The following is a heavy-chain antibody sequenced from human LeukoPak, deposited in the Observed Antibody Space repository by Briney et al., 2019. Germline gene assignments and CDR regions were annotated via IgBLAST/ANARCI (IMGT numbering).Heavy chain of an antibody. CDR3: ARGANLGIAAAGTGNWFDP. V-gene: IGHV4-34*01. D-gene: IGHD6-13*01. J-gene: IGHJ5*02. CDR2: INHSGST. CDR1: GGSFSGYY. Sequence: PSETLSLTCAVYGGSFSGYYWSWIRQPPGKGLEWIGEINHSGSTNYNPSPKSRVTISVDTSKNQFSLKLSSVTAADTAVYYCARGANLGIAAAGTGNWFDPWGQGTLVTVSS.